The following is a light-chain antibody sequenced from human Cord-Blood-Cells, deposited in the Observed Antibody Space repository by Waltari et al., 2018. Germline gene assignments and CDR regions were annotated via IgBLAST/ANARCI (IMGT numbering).Light chain of an antibody. Sequence: QSALTQPASASGSPGQSITISCTGTSSDVGGYNYVSWYQQHPGKAPKLMIYDVSKRPSGVPNRFSGSKSGNTASLTISGLQAEDEADYYCSSYTSSSNGVFGGGTKLTVL. V-gene: IGLV2-14*01. CDR2: DVS. CDR1: SSDVGGYNY. J-gene: IGLJ2*01. CDR3: SSYTSSSNGV.